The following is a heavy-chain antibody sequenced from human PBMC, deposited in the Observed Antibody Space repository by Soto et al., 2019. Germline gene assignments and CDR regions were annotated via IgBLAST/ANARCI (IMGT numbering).Heavy chain of an antibody. D-gene: IGHD5-18*01. Sequence: QVQLVQSGAEVKKPGASVKVSCKASGYTFTGYYMHWVRQAPGQGLEWMGWINPNSGGTNYAQKFQGWVTMTRDTXIXIAYMELSRLRSDDTAVYYCARDRGYSYGYYYGMDVWGQGTTVTVSS. CDR3: ARDRGYSYGYYYGMDV. CDR1: GYTFTGYY. J-gene: IGHJ6*02. CDR2: INPNSGGT. V-gene: IGHV1-2*04.